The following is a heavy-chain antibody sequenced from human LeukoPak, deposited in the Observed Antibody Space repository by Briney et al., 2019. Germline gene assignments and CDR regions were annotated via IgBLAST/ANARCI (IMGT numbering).Heavy chain of an antibody. V-gene: IGHV3-33*01. Sequence: GGSLRLSCAGSGFRFSSHGMHWVRQAPGKGLEWVSLIWYDGSNKYYADSVKGRFTISRDNSKNTLYLQMNSLRAEDTAVYYCARARGWEPNYYYYYMDVWGKGTTVTVSS. D-gene: IGHD1-26*01. J-gene: IGHJ6*03. CDR1: GFRFSSHG. CDR3: ARARGWEPNYYYYYMDV. CDR2: IWYDGSNK.